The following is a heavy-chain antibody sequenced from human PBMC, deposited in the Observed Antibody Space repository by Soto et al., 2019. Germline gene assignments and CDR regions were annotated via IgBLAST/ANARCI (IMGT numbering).Heavy chain of an antibody. V-gene: IGHV1-2*02. D-gene: IGHD3-22*01. CDR3: ARESGYPQGNYGMDV. Sequence: GASVKVSCKASGYTFTGYYMHWVRQAPGQGLEWMGWINPNSGGTNYAQKFQGRVTMTRDTSISTAYMELSRLRSDDTAVYYCARESGYPQGNYGMDVWDQGTTVTVSS. J-gene: IGHJ6*02. CDR2: INPNSGGT. CDR1: GYTFTGYY.